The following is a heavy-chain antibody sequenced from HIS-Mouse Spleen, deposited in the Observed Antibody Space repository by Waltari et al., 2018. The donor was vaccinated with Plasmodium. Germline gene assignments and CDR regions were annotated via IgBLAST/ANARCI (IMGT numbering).Heavy chain of an antibody. D-gene: IGHD3-3*01. J-gene: IGHJ2*01. V-gene: IGHV4-34*01. Sequence: QVQLQQWGAGLLKPSETLSLTCAVDGGSFSGYYWTWTRQPPGTGLEWIGEINHSGSTNYNPSLKSRVTISVDTSKNQFSLKLSSVTAADTAVYYCARVTSSGVYWYFDLWGRGTLVTVSS. CDR2: INHSGST. CDR3: ARVTSSGVYWYFDL. CDR1: GGSFSGYY.